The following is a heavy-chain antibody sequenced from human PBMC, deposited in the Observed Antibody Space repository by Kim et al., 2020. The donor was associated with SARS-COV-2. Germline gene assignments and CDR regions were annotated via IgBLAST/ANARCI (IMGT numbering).Heavy chain of an antibody. CDR3: AKNYDFWSGLGYFDY. D-gene: IGHD3-3*01. V-gene: IGHV3-30*02. J-gene: IGHJ4*02. Sequence: DSVKGRFTISRDNSKNTLYLQMNSLRAEDTTVYYCAKNYDFWSGLGYFDYWGQGTLVTVSS.